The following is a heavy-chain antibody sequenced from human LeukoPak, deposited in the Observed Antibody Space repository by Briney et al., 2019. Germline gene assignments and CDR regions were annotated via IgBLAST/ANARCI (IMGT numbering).Heavy chain of an antibody. D-gene: IGHD3-3*02. CDR2: IYYSGSI. J-gene: IGHJ4*02. Sequence: PETLSLTCTVSGGSISSSSYYWGWSRQPPGKGLEWIVSIYYSGSIYYNPSLKSRVTISVDKSKSQFSLKLSSVTAADTAVYYCARHPLGAPHFYWGQGTLVTVSS. CDR3: ARHPLGAPHFY. CDR1: GGSISSSSYY. V-gene: IGHV4-39*01.